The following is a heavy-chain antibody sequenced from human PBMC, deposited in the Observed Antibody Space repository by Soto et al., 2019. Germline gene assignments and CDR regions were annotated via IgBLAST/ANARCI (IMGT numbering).Heavy chain of an antibody. J-gene: IGHJ4*02. CDR3: ARDGEATGIYPDY. CDR1: GFTFKRFW. CDR2: INQDGSEK. V-gene: IGHV3-7*05. Sequence: GXSQRLSSAASGFTFKRFWMNWVRQAPGKGLEWVANINQDGSEKYYVDSVKGRFTISRDNTENSLYLQMNSLRAEDTAVYYCARDGEATGIYPDYWGQGTLVTVSS. D-gene: IGHD7-27*01.